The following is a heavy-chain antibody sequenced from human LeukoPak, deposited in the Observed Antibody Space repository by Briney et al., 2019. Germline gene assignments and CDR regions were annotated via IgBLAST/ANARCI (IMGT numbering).Heavy chain of an antibody. V-gene: IGHV4-61*01. J-gene: IGHJ5*02. D-gene: IGHD6-19*01. CDR3: AREVGSGWPQGENWFDP. Sequence: PSETLSLTCTVSGGSVSSGSYYWSWIRQPPGKGLEWIGYIYYSGSTNYNPSLKSRVTISVDTSKNQFSLKLSSVTAADTAVYYCAREVGSGWPQGENWFDPWGQGTLVTVSS. CDR1: GGSVSSGSYY. CDR2: IYYSGST.